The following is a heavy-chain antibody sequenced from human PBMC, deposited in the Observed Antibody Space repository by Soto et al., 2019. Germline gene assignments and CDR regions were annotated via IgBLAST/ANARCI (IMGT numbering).Heavy chain of an antibody. D-gene: IGHD3-3*01. V-gene: IGHV3-30*18. J-gene: IGHJ6*02. CDR2: ISFDGSNE. CDR3: AKCHPIFGVIISSDYYYRMDV. CDR1: GFTFSSYG. Sequence: GGSLRLSCAASGFTFSSYGMHWVRQAPGKGLEWVAVISFDGSNEYYADSVKGRFTISRDNSKNTLYLQMNSLKTEDTAVYYCAKCHPIFGVIISSDYYYRMDVWGQGTTVTVSS.